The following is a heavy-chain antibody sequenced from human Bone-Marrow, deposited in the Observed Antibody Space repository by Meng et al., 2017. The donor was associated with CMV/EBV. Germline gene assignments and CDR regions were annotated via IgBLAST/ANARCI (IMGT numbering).Heavy chain of an antibody. Sequence: GESLKISCEGSGYSFTNYWIGWVRQMPGEGLEWMGIIYPGDSDTRYSPSFQGQVTISADKSISTAYLQWSSLKASDSAMYYCARYETFSGSYYCDYWGQGTLVTGSS. CDR2: IYPGDSDT. J-gene: IGHJ4*02. CDR3: ARYETFSGSYYCDY. V-gene: IGHV5-51*01. D-gene: IGHD1-26*01. CDR1: GYSFTNYW.